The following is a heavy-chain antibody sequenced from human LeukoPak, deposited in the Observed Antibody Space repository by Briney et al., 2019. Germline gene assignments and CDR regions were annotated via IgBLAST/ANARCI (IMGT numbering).Heavy chain of an antibody. CDR3: AREGVFSDYVWED. Sequence: AVKDTCKASGGIFSSYAISWVRQAAGQGVEWVGRIIAILGIENYAQKFQGRVTITADKSTSTAYMELSSLRSEDTAVYYCAREGVFSDYVWEDWGQGTLVTVSS. D-gene: IGHD3-16*01. J-gene: IGHJ4*02. CDR1: GGIFSSYA. V-gene: IGHV1-69*04. CDR2: IIAILGIE.